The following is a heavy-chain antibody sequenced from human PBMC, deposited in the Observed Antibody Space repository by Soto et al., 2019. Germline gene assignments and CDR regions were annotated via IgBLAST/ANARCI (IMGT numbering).Heavy chain of an antibody. Sequence: PSETLSLTCTVSGGSISSGGYYWSWIRQHPGKGLEWIGYIYYSGSTYYNPSLKSRVTISVDTSKNQFSLKLSSVTAADTAVYYCARDFQTQYGMDVWGQGNRVIVSS. V-gene: IGHV4-31*03. CDR1: GGSISSGGYY. CDR3: ARDFQTQYGMDV. CDR2: IYYSGST. J-gene: IGHJ6*02.